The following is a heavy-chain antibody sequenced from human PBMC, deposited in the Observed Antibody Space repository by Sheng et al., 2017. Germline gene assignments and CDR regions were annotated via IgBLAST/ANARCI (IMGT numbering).Heavy chain of an antibody. Sequence: QVQLQQWGAGLLKPSETLSLTCAVYGGSFSGYYWSWIRQPPGKGLEWIGEINHSGSTNYNPSLKSRVTISVDTSKNQFSLKLSSVTAADTAVYYCARVVVVVAANLSKGMDVWGQGTTVTVSS. CDR3: ARVVVVVAANLSKGMDV. J-gene: IGHJ6*02. CDR1: GGSFSGYY. D-gene: IGHD2-15*01. CDR2: INHSGST. V-gene: IGHV4-34*01.